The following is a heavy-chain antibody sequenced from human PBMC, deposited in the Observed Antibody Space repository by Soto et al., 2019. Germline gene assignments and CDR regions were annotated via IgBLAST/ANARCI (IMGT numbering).Heavy chain of an antibody. CDR3: ALPAAGARSYYTDV. J-gene: IGHJ6*03. CDR2: ISSSSSYI. V-gene: IGHV3-21*04. CDR1: GVAFGSKS. Sequence: GVSVGLSCADRGVAFGSKSMWWVRHEQGKGLEWVSSISSSSSYIYYADSVKGRFTISRDNAKNSLYLQMNSLRSEDTAVYYCALPAAGARSYYTDVWGKGTTVTVSS. D-gene: IGHD6-13*01.